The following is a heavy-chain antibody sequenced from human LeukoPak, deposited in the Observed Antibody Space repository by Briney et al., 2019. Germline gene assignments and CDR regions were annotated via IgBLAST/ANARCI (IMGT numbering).Heavy chain of an antibody. J-gene: IGHJ5*02. Sequence: SETLSLTSTVPGGSISSYYWGWIRQPPGKGLEWIGYIYYSGSTNYNPSLVSRVTISLDTSKNQFSLKLSSVTAADTAVYYCARVPASWAGNWFDPWGQGTLVTVSS. CDR2: IYYSGST. CDR3: ARVPASWAGNWFDP. CDR1: GGSISSYY. V-gene: IGHV4-59*01. D-gene: IGHD1-26*01.